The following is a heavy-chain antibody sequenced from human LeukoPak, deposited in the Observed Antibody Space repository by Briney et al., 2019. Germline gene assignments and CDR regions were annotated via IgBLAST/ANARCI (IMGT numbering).Heavy chain of an antibody. J-gene: IGHJ6*02. CDR1: GGTFSSYA. V-gene: IGHV1-69*13. Sequence: GASVKVSCTASGGTFSSYAISWVRQAPGQGLEWMGGIIPIFGTANYTQKFQGRVTITADESTSTAYMELSSLRSEDTAVYYCARDTDFWSGYPTEYYGMDVWGQGTTVTVSS. D-gene: IGHD3-3*01. CDR3: ARDTDFWSGYPTEYYGMDV. CDR2: IIPIFGTA.